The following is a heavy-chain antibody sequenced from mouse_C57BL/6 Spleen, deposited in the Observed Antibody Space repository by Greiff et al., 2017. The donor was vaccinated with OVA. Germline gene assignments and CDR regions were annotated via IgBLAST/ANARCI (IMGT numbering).Heavy chain of an antibody. D-gene: IGHD2-4*01. CDR3: AIPYECDVGGWAMDY. J-gene: IGHJ4*01. CDR2: IYPGSGST. CDR1: GYTFTSYW. Sequence: QVQLQQPGAELVKPGASVKMSCKASGYTFTSYWITWVKQRPGQGLEWIGDIYPGSGSTNYNEKFKSKATLTVDTSSSTAYMQLSSLTSEDSAVYYCAIPYECDVGGWAMDYWGQGTSVTVSS. V-gene: IGHV1-55*01.